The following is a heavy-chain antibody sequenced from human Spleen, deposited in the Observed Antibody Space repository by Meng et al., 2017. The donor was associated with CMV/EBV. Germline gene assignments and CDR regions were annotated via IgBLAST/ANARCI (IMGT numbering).Heavy chain of an antibody. CDR2: TYYRSKWYN. D-gene: IGHD3-22*01. CDR3: ARETSSDYCFDY. J-gene: IGHJ4*02. V-gene: IGHV6-1*01. CDR1: GDSVSSNSAA. Sequence: SQTLSLTCAISGDSVSSNSAAWNWIRQSPSRGLEWLGRTYYRSKWYNDYAVSLKSRVTVNPDTSKNHFSLHLNSVTPEDMAVYYRARETSSDYCFDYWGQGTLVTVSS.